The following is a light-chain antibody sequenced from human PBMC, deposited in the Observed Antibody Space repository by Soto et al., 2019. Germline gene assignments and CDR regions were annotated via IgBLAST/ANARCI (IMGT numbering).Light chain of an antibody. Sequence: QSVLTQPPSASGTPGQRVTISCSGSSSNIGSNYVYWYQQLPGTAPKLLIYSNNQRPSGVPDRFSGSKSGTSASLAISGLRSEDEADYYCAAWDDSLSGPVVFGGGTKVTVL. CDR2: SNN. CDR3: AAWDDSLSGPVV. J-gene: IGLJ2*01. CDR1: SSNIGSNY. V-gene: IGLV1-47*02.